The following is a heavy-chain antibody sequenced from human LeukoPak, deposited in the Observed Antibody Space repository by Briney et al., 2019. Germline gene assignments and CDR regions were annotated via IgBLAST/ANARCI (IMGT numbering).Heavy chain of an antibody. Sequence: GESLKISCKGSGYCFTSYWISWVRQMPGKGLEWVGRIDPSDSYTNYSPSFQGHVTISADKSISTAYLQWSSLKASDTAMYYCARQGGSSGSYYVDYWGQGTLVTVSS. V-gene: IGHV5-10-1*01. CDR3: ARQGGSSGSYYVDY. J-gene: IGHJ4*02. D-gene: IGHD3-10*01. CDR2: IDPSDSYT. CDR1: GYCFTSYW.